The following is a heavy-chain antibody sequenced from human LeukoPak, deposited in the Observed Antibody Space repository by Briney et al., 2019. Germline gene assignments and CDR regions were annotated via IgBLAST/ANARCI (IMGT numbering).Heavy chain of an antibody. D-gene: IGHD1-7*01. J-gene: IGHJ4*02. CDR2: IKPDGSDK. CDR1: GFTFRNYW. CDR3: ARVLGTDEGAYY. Sequence: PGGSLRLSCTASGFTFRNYWTNWVRQPPGKGLEWVANIKPDGSDKRYVDSVKGRFNISRDNAKTSLFLQMDSLRAEDTAVYYCARVLGTDEGAYYWDQGTLVTVSS. V-gene: IGHV3-7*04.